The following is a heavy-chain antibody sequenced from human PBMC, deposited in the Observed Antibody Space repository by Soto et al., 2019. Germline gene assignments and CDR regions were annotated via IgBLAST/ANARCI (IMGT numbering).Heavy chain of an antibody. V-gene: IGHV3-7*01. Sequence: EVQLVESGGGLVQPGGSLTLSCAASGFTFGSYWMSWVRQAPGKGLEWVANINQGGREKNYVDSVKGRFYISRDDAEKSHHLQMNSLRVEDTAVYYCAKYGSGSYGAYALDIWGQGTMVIVSS. D-gene: IGHD3-10*01. J-gene: IGHJ3*02. CDR1: GFTFGSYW. CDR2: INQGGREK. CDR3: AKYGSGSYGAYALDI.